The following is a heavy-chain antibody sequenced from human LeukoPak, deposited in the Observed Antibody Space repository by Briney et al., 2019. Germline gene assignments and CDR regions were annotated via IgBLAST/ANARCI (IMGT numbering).Heavy chain of an antibody. CDR1: GFTFSSYD. CDR2: IGTAGDT. Sequence: LPGGSLRLSCAASGFTFSSYDMHWVRQATGEGLEWVSAIGTAGDTYYPGSVKGRFTISRENAKNSLYLQMNSLRAGDTAVYYCARVASGYCSGGSCYSFTRYWYFDLWGRGTLVTVSS. CDR3: ARVASGYCSGGSCYSFTRYWYFDL. J-gene: IGHJ2*01. D-gene: IGHD2-15*01. V-gene: IGHV3-13*01.